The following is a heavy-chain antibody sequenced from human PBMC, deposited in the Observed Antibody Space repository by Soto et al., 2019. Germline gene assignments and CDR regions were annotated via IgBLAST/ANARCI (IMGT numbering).Heavy chain of an antibody. Sequence: QSQTLSLTCAVYGGSFSGYYWSWIRQPPGKGLEWIGEINHSGSTNYNPSLKSRVTISVDTSKNQFSLKLSSVTAADTAVYYCARGGPHYDILTGLDAFDIWGQGTMVTVSS. CDR2: INHSGST. J-gene: IGHJ3*02. D-gene: IGHD3-9*01. V-gene: IGHV4-34*01. CDR1: GGSFSGYY. CDR3: ARGGPHYDILTGLDAFDI.